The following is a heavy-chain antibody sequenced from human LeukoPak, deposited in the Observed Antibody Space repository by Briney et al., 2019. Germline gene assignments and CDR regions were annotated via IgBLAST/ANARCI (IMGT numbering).Heavy chain of an antibody. J-gene: IGHJ4*02. V-gene: IGHV1-2*02. CDR3: ARDLTAYGYYASGSFAY. D-gene: IGHD3-10*01. CDR1: GYTFTGYY. CDR2: IDPNSGGA. Sequence: GASVKVSCKASGYTFTGYYMHWVRQAPGQGLEWMGWIDPNSGGANYAQKFQGRVTMTRDMSISTAYMELSRLRSDDTAVYFCARDLTAYGYYASGSFAYWGRGTLVAVSS.